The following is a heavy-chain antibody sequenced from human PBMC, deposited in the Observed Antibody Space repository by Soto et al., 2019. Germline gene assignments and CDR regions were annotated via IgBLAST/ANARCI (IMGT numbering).Heavy chain of an antibody. CDR2: IYYSGST. D-gene: IGHD6-13*01. J-gene: IGHJ4*02. Sequence: SETLSLTSTVSGCSISSGGYYWSWIRQHPGKGLEWIGYIYYSGSTYYNPPLKSRVTLSVDTSKNQFSLKLISVTAADTAVYYCARGIRSFSWLNFWGQGTLVTVSS. V-gene: IGHV4-31*03. CDR3: ARGIRSFSWLNF. CDR1: GCSISSGGYY.